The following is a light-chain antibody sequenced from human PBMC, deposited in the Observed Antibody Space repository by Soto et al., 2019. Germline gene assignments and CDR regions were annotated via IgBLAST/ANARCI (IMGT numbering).Light chain of an antibody. CDR3: AAWDDSLSGHVV. Sequence: QSVLTQPASVSGSPGQSITISCTGTSSDVGGYNYVSWYQQYPGKAPKLLIFSNNQRPSGVPDRFSGSKSGTSASLAISGLRSEDEADYYCAAWDDSLSGHVVFGGGTKLTVL. CDR1: SSDVGGYNY. V-gene: IGLV1-47*02. CDR2: SNN. J-gene: IGLJ2*01.